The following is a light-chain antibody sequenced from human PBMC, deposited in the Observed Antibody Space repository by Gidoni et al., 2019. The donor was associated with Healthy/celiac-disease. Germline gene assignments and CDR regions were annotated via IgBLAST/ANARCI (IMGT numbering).Light chain of an antibody. Sequence: DIQMTQSPSYLSASVGDRVTITCRASQSISSYLNWYQQKPGKAPKLLIYAASSLQSGVPSRFSGSGSGTDFTLTISSLQPEDFATYYCQQSYSTPWTFGQXTKVEIK. CDR3: QQSYSTPWT. CDR2: AAS. V-gene: IGKV1-39*01. J-gene: IGKJ1*01. CDR1: QSISSY.